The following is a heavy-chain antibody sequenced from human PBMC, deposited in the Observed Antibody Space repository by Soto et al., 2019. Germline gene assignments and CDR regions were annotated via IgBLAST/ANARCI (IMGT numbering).Heavy chain of an antibody. CDR2: VYYSAGA. CDR3: TRDGDGRMTTNPYYYYGMEV. V-gene: IGHV4-59*01. D-gene: IGHD2-21*02. J-gene: IGHJ6*02. CDR1: GGSISGYY. Sequence: SETLSLTCTVSGGSISGYYWSWIRQPPGKGLEWIGNVYYSAGAKYNPSVKRRVSISVDTSKNQFSLNLSSVTAADTAVYYCTRDGDGRMTTNPYYYYGMEVWGPGITVTVSS.